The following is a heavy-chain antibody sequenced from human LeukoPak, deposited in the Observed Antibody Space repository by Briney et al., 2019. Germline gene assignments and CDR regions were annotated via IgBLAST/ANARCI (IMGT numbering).Heavy chain of an antibody. D-gene: IGHD1-26*01. V-gene: IGHV3-74*01. Sequence: GGSLRLSCAASGFTSSSNWMHWVRQAPGEGLVWVSRINEDGSTTNYADSVKGRSTIFRDNAKNTLYLQMNSLRAEDTAVYYCVRDLGGRSGHWGQGTLVTVSS. CDR2: INEDGSTT. CDR3: VRDLGGRSGH. CDR1: GFTSSSNW. J-gene: IGHJ4*02.